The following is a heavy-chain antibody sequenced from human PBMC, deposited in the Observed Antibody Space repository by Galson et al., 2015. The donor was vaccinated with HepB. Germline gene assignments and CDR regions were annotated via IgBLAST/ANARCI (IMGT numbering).Heavy chain of an antibody. D-gene: IGHD3-9*01. CDR2: IRYDGSNK. Sequence: SLRLSCAASGFTFSSYGMHWVRQAPGKGLEWVAFIRYDGSNKYYADSVKGRFTISRDNSKNTLYLQMNSLRAEDTAVYYCAKEPRNYDILTGYQLSFTLHYYYGMDVWGQGTTVTVSS. CDR3: AKEPRNYDILTGYQLSFTLHYYYGMDV. J-gene: IGHJ6*02. CDR1: GFTFSSYG. V-gene: IGHV3-30*02.